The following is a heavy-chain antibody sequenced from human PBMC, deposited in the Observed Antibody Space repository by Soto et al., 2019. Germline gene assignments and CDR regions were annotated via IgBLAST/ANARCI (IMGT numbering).Heavy chain of an antibody. CDR2: IIPILGIA. D-gene: IGHD3-22*01. J-gene: IGHJ4*02. V-gene: IGHV1-69*04. Sequence: ASVKVSCKASGGTFSSYTISWVRQAPGQGLEWMGRIIPILGIANYAQKFQGRVTITADKSTSTAYMELGSLRFEDTAVYYCARDRPARDYYDSSGYYSDVRVPYFDYWGQGTLVTVSS. CDR1: GGTFSSYT. CDR3: ARDRPARDYYDSSGYYSDVRVPYFDY.